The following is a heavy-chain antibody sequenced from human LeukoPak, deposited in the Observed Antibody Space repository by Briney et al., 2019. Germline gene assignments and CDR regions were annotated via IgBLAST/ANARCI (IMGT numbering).Heavy chain of an antibody. J-gene: IGHJ4*02. Sequence: SETLSLTCAVYGGSFSGYYWSWIRQPPGKGLEWIGEINHSGSTNYNPSLKSRVTISVDTSRNQFSLKLSSVTAADTAVYYCARDSGSYSYWGQGTLVTVSS. CDR2: INHSGST. D-gene: IGHD1-26*01. CDR3: ARDSGSYSY. V-gene: IGHV4-34*01. CDR1: GGSFSGYY.